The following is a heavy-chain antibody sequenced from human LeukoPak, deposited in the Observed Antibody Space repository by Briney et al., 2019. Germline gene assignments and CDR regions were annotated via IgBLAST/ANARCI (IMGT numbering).Heavy chain of an antibody. V-gene: IGHV3-23*01. Sequence: PGGSLSLSCAASGFIFSSYAMSWVRQAPGKGLEWVSTISVSGGSTYYADSVKGRSTISRDNSKNTLYLQMNSLRADDTAVYYCAKGRWTLDYWGQGTLVTVSS. CDR3: AKGRWTLDY. CDR2: ISVSGGST. J-gene: IGHJ4*02. D-gene: IGHD3/OR15-3a*01. CDR1: GFIFSSYA.